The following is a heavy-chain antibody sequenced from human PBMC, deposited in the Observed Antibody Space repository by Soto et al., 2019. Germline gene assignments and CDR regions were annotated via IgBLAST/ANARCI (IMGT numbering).Heavy chain of an antibody. D-gene: IGHD5-18*01. J-gene: IGHJ4*02. Sequence: SGTLSLTCTVSGGSVSSDGDYGSWIRQSPGPGLEWIGYISNSGSTGYNPSLKTRLSMSVDRSKNQFTLRLTSVTAADTAVYFCASESGSTYGYFDDWCQGSHVTV. CDR3: ASESGSTYGYFDD. CDR1: GGSVSSDGDY. CDR2: ISNSGST. V-gene: IGHV4-30-4*01.